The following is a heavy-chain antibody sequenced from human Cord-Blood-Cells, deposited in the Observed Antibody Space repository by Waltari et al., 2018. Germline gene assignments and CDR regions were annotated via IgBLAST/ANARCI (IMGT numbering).Heavy chain of an antibody. CDR2: IYSSGST. CDR1: GGSISSSSYY. V-gene: IGHV4-39*01. CDR3: ARHGGDEWYFDL. Sequence: QLQLQESGPGLVKPSETLSLTCTVSGGSISSSSYYWGWIRQPPGKGLEWIGSIYSSGSTYYNPSLKSRVTISVDTSKNQFSLKLSSVTAADTAVYYCARHGGDEWYFDLWGRGTLVTVSS. J-gene: IGHJ2*01. D-gene: IGHD2-21*01.